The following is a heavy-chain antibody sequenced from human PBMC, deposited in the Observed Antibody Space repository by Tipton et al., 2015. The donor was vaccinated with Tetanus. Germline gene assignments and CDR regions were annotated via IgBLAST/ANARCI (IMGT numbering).Heavy chain of an antibody. CDR3: ARDRGDYIYSGMDV. CDR2: IDPNSGDT. J-gene: IGHJ6*02. CDR1: GYTFTGYY. V-gene: IGHV1-2*02. D-gene: IGHD3-22*01. Sequence: QLVQSGAEMKKPGASVKVSCKASGYTFTGYYIYWVRQAPGQGLEWMGWIDPNSGDTVYAQKFQGRVTMTRDTSISTASMGLRSLRTADTAVYYCARDRGDYIYSGMDVWGPGTTVTVS.